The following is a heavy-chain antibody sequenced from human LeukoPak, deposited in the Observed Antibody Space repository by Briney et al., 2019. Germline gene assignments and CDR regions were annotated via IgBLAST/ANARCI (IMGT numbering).Heavy chain of an antibody. Sequence: SVKVSCKASGYTFTGYYMHWVRQAPGQGLEWMGRIIPIIGIANYAQKFQGRVTISADKSTTTAYMELSSLRSEDTAVYYCARVGDWNDELYAFDIWGQGTMVTVSS. D-gene: IGHD1-1*01. CDR2: IIPIIGIA. V-gene: IGHV1-69*04. CDR1: GYTFTGYY. J-gene: IGHJ3*02. CDR3: ARVGDWNDELYAFDI.